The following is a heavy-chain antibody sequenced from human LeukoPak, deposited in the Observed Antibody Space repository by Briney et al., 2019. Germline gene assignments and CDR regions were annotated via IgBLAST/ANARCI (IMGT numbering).Heavy chain of an antibody. CDR3: ARDGEIWFGDGAFDI. V-gene: IGHV1-18*01. Sequence: VASVKVSCKASGYTFTSYGISWVRQAPGQGREWMGWISAYNGNTNYAQKLQGRVTMTTDTSTSTAYMELRSLRSDDTAVYYCARDGEIWFGDGAFDIWGQGTMVTVSS. J-gene: IGHJ3*02. CDR1: GYTFTSYG. CDR2: ISAYNGNT. D-gene: IGHD3-10*01.